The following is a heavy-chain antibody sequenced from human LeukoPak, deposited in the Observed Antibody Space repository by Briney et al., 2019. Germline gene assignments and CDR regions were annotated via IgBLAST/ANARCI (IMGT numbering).Heavy chain of an antibody. D-gene: IGHD5-12*01. CDR2: ISYDGSNK. Sequence: GGSLRLSCAASGFTFSSYGMHWVRQAPGKGLEWVAVISYDGSNKYYADSVKGRFTISRDNSKNTLYLQMNSLRAEDTAVYYXXXXLPPYSGYAPPDYWGQGTLVTVSS. V-gene: IGHV3-30*03. CDR3: XXXLPPYSGYAPPDY. J-gene: IGHJ4*02. CDR1: GFTFSSYG.